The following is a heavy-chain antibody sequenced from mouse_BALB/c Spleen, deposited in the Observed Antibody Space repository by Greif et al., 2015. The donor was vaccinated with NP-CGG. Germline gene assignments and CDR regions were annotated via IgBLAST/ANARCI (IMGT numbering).Heavy chain of an antibody. CDR1: GDSITSGY. CDR3: ARYYYGSSYYFDY. Sequence: VQLQQLGPSLVKPSQTLSLTCSVTGDSITSGYWNWIRKFPGNKLEYMGYISYSGSTYYNPSLKSRISITRDTSKNXYYLQLNSVTTEDTATYYCARYYYGSSYYFDYWGQGTTLTVSS. J-gene: IGHJ2*01. D-gene: IGHD1-1*01. V-gene: IGHV3-8*02. CDR2: ISYSGST.